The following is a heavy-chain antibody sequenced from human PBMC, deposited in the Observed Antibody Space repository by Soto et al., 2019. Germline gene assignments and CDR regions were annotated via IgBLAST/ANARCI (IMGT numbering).Heavy chain of an antibody. J-gene: IGHJ5*02. Sequence: QVQLQESGPGLVKPSQTLSLTCTVSGGSISSGDYYWSWIRQPLGKVLEWIGYIYYSGSTYYNPSLKSRVTISVDTSQNQFSLKLSSVTAADTAVYYCARGELVVTAIPNWFDPWGQGTLVTVSS. V-gene: IGHV4-30-4*01. CDR2: IYYSGST. CDR3: ARGELVVTAIPNWFDP. CDR1: GGSISSGDYY. D-gene: IGHD2-21*02.